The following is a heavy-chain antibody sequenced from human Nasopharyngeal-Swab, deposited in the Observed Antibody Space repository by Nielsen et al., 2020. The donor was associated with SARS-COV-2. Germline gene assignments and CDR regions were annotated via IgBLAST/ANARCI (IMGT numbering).Heavy chain of an antibody. Sequence: GESLKISCAASGFSFSSYSMSWVRQAPGKGLEWLAVISFDGSEEYYADSVKGRFTISRDNSKKALFMQMNSLKPEDTAVYYCASQSLDYWGQGTLVTVSS. V-gene: IGHV3-30*03. CDR3: ASQSLDY. J-gene: IGHJ4*02. CDR1: GFSFSSYS. CDR2: ISFDGSEE.